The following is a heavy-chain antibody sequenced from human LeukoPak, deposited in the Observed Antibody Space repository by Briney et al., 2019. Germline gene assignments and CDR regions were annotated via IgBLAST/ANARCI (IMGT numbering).Heavy chain of an antibody. CDR3: ARGGYYGSGNDFRFDP. J-gene: IGHJ5*02. CDR2: IHYTGST. CDR1: GGSISSYY. D-gene: IGHD3-10*01. V-gene: IGHV4-59*01. Sequence: SETLSLTCTVSGGSISSYYWSWIRQPPGKGLECIGYIHYTGSTNYNPSLKSRVTISVKTSKNQFSLKLKSVTAADTAVYYCARGGYYGSGNDFRFDPWGQGTLVTVSS.